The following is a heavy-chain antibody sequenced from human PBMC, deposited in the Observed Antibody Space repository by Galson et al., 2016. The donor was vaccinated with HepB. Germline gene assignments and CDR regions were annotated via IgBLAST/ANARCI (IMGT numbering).Heavy chain of an antibody. Sequence: QSGAEVKKPGESLKLSCKGSGYSFTTHWIVWVRQMPGKGLEWVGIIYPGDSDTRYSPSFPGQVTISADKSISTAYLHWSSRKASDTAMYYCGRTRMNTSGYYGLPDGFDIWGQGTMVTVSS. CDR1: GYSFTTHW. CDR3: GRTRMNTSGYYGLPDGFDI. CDR2: IYPGDSDT. D-gene: IGHD6-19*01. J-gene: IGHJ3*02. V-gene: IGHV5-51*01.